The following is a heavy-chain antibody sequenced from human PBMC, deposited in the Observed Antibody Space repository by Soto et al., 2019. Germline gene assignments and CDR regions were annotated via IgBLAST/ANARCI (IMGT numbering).Heavy chain of an antibody. V-gene: IGHV4-59*08. D-gene: IGHD3-10*01. CDR1: GGSISSYY. Sequence: QVQLQESGPGLVKPSETLSLTCTVSGGSISSYYWTWIRQPPGKGLEWIGFIYNSGSTHYNPSLRSRVTISVDPSKSQFALKLRSVTAADTAVYYCASMGYHYGSGSYPLDYWGQGTLVTVSS. J-gene: IGHJ4*02. CDR2: IYNSGST. CDR3: ASMGYHYGSGSYPLDY.